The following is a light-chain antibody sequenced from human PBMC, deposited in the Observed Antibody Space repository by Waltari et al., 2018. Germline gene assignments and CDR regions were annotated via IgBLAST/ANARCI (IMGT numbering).Light chain of an antibody. Sequence: EIVLTQSPATLSLSPGEGATLSCRASQSVSRHLAWYQQKPGQAPRLLIYDASNRATGIPARFSGSGSGTDFTLTISSLEPEDFAVYYCQQRRNWPLTFGQGTKLEIK. J-gene: IGKJ2*01. CDR2: DAS. CDR3: QQRRNWPLT. CDR1: QSVSRH. V-gene: IGKV3-11*01.